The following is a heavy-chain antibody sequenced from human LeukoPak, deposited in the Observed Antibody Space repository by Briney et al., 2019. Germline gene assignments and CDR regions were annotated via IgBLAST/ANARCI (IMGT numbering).Heavy chain of an antibody. J-gene: IGHJ4*02. Sequence: GGSLRLSCAASGFTFGSYTMSWVRQAPGKGLEWVSAISGSGGRTYYADSVKGRFTISRDNSKNTLYLQMNSLRAEDTAVYYCAPGGPGYYFDYWGQGTLVTVSS. CDR1: GFTFGSYT. D-gene: IGHD3-10*01. CDR2: ISGSGGRT. CDR3: APGGPGYYFDY. V-gene: IGHV3-23*01.